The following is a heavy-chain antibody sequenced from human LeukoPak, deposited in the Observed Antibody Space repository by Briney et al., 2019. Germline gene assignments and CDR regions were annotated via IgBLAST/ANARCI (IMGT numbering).Heavy chain of an antibody. CDR1: GGSISSSGYY. CDR3: AREGLAMVRGVLPKEAWGWFDP. Sequence: SETLSLTCTVSGGSISSSGYYWGWIRQPPGKGLEWIGSMYYSGSTYYNPSLKSRVTISVDTSKNHFSLKLSSVTAADTAVYYCAREGLAMVRGVLPKEAWGWFDPWGQGTLVTVSS. V-gene: IGHV4-39*02. J-gene: IGHJ5*02. CDR2: MYYSGST. D-gene: IGHD3-10*01.